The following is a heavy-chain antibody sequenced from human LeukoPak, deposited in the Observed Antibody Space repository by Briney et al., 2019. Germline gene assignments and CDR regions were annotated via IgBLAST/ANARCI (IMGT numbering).Heavy chain of an antibody. CDR3: ARKSDLFNAAFDI. CDR2: TYTDVNT. CDR1: GFTVSTAY. Sequence: GGSLRLSCAASGFTVSTAYMSWVRQAPGKGLEWVSITYTDVNTDYADSVKGRFTISRDNSQNTLSLQMNSLRAEDTAVYYCARKSDLFNAAFDIWGQGTVVTVSS. V-gene: IGHV3-53*01. J-gene: IGHJ3*02.